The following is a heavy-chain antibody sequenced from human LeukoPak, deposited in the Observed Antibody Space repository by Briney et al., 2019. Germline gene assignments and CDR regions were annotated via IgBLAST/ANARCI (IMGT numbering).Heavy chain of an antibody. D-gene: IGHD3-10*01. CDR1: DYSISSGYY. J-gene: IGHJ3*02. CDR2: IYHSGST. CDR3: ARYMVRGVIYPLNDAFDI. V-gene: IGHV4-38-2*01. Sequence: SETLSLTCAVSDYSISSGYYWGWIRQPPGKGLEWIGSIYHSGSTYYNPSLKSRVTISVDTSKNQFSLKLSSVTAADTAVYYCARYMVRGVIYPLNDAFDIWGQGTMVTVSS.